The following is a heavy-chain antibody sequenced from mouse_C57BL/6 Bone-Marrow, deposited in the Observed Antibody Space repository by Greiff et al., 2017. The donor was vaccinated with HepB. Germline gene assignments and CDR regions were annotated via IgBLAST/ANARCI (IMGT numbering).Heavy chain of an antibody. CDR3: ARIYYYYVGAY. D-gene: IGHD1-1*01. CDR1: GFSLSTSGMG. V-gene: IGHV8-12*01. Sequence: QVTLKESGPGILQSSQTLSLTCSFSGFSLSTSGMGVSWIRQPSGKGLEWLAHIYWDDDKRYNPSLKSRLTISKDTSRNQVFLKITSVDTADTATYYCARIYYYYVGAYWGQGTLVTVSA. J-gene: IGHJ3*01. CDR2: IYWDDDK.